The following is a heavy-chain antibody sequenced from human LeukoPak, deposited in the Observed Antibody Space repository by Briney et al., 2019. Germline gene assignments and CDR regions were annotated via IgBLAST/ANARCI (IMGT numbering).Heavy chain of an antibody. V-gene: IGHV1-69*06. CDR3: ARSYNWNDEGAFDI. CDR1: GGTFSSYA. J-gene: IGHJ3*02. CDR2: IIPIFGTA. D-gene: IGHD1-20*01. Sequence: GASVKVSCKASGGTFSSYAISWVRQAPGQGLEWMGGIIPIFGTANYAQKFQGRVTITADKSTSTAYMELSSLRSEDTAVYYCARSYNWNDEGAFDIWGQGTMVTVSS.